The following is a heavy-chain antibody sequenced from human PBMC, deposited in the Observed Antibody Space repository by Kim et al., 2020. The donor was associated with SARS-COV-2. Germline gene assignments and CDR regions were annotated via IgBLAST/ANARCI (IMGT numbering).Heavy chain of an antibody. J-gene: IGHJ6*02. V-gene: IGHV3-33*01. CDR1: GFTFSSYG. CDR2: IWYDGSNK. D-gene: IGHD6-19*01. Sequence: GGSLRLSCAASGFTFSSYGMHWVRQAPGKGLEWVAVIWYDGSNKYYADSVKGRFTISRDNSKNTLYLQMNSLRAEDTAVYYCARPGMAGPGYYGMDVWGQGTTVTVSS. CDR3: ARPGMAGPGYYGMDV.